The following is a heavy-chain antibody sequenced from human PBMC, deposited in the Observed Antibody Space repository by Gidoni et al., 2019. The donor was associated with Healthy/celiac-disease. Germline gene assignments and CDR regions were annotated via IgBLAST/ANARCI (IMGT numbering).Heavy chain of an antibody. J-gene: IGHJ3*02. CDR2: ISSNGGST. CDR3: VTSSSWDAFDI. Sequence: EVQLVESGGGLVQPGGSMRLSCSASGFTFSSYAMHWVRQAPGKGLEYVSAISSNGGSTYYADSVKGRFTISRDNSKNTLYLQMSSLRAEDTAVYYCVTSSSWDAFDIWGQGTMVTVSS. D-gene: IGHD6-13*01. CDR1: GFTFSSYA. V-gene: IGHV3-64D*06.